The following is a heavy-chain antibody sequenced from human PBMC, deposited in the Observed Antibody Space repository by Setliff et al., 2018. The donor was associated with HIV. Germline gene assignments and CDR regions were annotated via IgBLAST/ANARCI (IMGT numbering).Heavy chain of an antibody. CDR2: IYYSGTT. V-gene: IGHV4-61*01. Sequence: SETLSLTCTVSGDSVSSGSYYWSWIRQPPGKGLEWIGYIYYSGTTNYNPSLKSRVTISVDTSKNQFSLKLSSVTAADTAVYYCARDRLTYYFDYWGQGILVTVSS. D-gene: IGHD3-22*01. CDR3: ARDRLTYYFDY. CDR1: GDSVSSGSYY. J-gene: IGHJ4*02.